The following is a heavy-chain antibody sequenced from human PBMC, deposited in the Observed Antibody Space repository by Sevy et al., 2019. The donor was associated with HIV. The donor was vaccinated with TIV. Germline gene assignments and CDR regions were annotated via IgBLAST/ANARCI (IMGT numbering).Heavy chain of an antibody. CDR3: ARDSDPGTGADY. CDR1: GFTFSSYG. Sequence: GGSLRLSCAASGFTFSSYGMHWVRQAPGKGLEWVAVIWYDGDIKYYAEFVKGRFTISRDNGKNTVYLQMNSLRAEDTAGYYCARDSDPGTGADYWGQGTLVTVSS. V-gene: IGHV3-33*01. CDR2: IWYDGDIK. D-gene: IGHD1-1*01. J-gene: IGHJ4*02.